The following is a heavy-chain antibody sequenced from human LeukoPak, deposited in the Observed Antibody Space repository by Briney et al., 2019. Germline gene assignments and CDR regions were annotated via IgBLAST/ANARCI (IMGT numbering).Heavy chain of an antibody. CDR2: IIPIFGTA. J-gene: IGHJ4*02. V-gene: IGHV1-69*05. CDR1: GGTSSSYV. Sequence: SVKVSCKASGGTSSSYVISWVRQAPGQGLEWMGRIIPIFGTANYAQKFQGRVTITTDESTSTAYMELSSLRSEDTAVYYCARSTKIYDSSAVYFDYWGQGTLVTVSS. CDR3: ARSTKIYDSSAVYFDY. D-gene: IGHD3-22*01.